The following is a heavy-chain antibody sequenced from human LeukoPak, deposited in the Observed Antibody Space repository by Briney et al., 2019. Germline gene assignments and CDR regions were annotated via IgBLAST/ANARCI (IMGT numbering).Heavy chain of an antibody. D-gene: IGHD6-19*01. CDR3: AKVGSGWPGYYFDY. CDR2: ISSNGGTT. J-gene: IGHJ4*02. CDR1: GLTFSSYA. Sequence: PGGSLRLSCAASGLTFSSYAMHWVRLSPGKGLEYVSGISSNGGTTSYAGSVQGRFTISRDNSKNTLYLQMGSLRGEDMAVYYCAKVGSGWPGYYFDYWGQGTLVTVSS. V-gene: IGHV3-64*02.